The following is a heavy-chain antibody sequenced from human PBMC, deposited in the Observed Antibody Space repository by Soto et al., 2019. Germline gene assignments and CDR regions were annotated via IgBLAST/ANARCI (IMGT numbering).Heavy chain of an antibody. D-gene: IGHD1-26*01. CDR2: IYYSGTT. V-gene: IGHV4-28*01. CDR1: GYSISSSNW. Sequence: TSETLSLTCAVSGYSISSSNWWGWIRQPPGKGLEWIGYIYYSGTTYYNPSLKSRVTMSVDTSKSQFSLKLTSVTAVDTAVYYCARREIQGPIDYWGQGTLVTVPQ. CDR3: ARREIQGPIDY. J-gene: IGHJ4*02.